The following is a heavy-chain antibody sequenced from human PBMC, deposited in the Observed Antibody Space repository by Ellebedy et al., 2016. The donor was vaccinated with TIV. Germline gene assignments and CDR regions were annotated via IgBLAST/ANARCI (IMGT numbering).Heavy chain of an antibody. CDR1: GGSISSSNYY. J-gene: IGHJ5*01. CDR3: AKYAAGNYGDS. CDR2: ISYSGLT. D-gene: IGHD1-7*01. Sequence: GSLRLSXSVSGGSISSSNYYWGWIRQPPGKGLEWIGCISYSGLTYYSPSLKSRVTIALETSKNQISLTLTSVTAADTPVYYCAKYAAGNYGDSWGQGTLLTVSS. V-gene: IGHV4-39*07.